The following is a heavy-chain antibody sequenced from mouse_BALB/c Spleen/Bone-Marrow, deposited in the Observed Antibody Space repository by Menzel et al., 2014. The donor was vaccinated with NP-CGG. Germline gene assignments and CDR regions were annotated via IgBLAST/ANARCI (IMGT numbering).Heavy chain of an antibody. J-gene: IGHJ4*01. D-gene: IGHD2-10*01. CDR2: INPSNGGT. Sequence: VQLQQSGAELVKPGASVKLSCKASGYTFTGYYLYWVKQRPGQGLEWIGEINPSNGGTNFNERFKSKASLTVDKSSSTAYMQLNSLTSEDSAVYYCTRRSLLSDYYSMDYWGQGTSVTASS. V-gene: IGHV1S81*02. CDR3: TRRSLLSDYYSMDY. CDR1: GYTFTGYY.